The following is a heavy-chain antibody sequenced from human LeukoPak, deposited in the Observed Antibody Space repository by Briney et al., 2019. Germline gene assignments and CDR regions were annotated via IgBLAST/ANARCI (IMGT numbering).Heavy chain of an antibody. J-gene: IGHJ2*01. Sequence: GGSLRLSCAASGFTFSSFGMHWVRHAPGKGLEWVAVISYDASNKDYADSVKGRFTISRDNSKNTLYLQMNSLTAEDTGVYYCVKCFGYYSETSARYFDLWGRGTLVTVSS. CDR3: VKCFGYYSETSARYFDL. D-gene: IGHD3-22*01. CDR2: ISYDASNK. CDR1: GFTFSSFG. V-gene: IGHV3-30*18.